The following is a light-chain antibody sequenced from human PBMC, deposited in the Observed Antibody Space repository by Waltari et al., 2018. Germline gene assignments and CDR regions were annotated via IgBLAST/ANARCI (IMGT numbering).Light chain of an antibody. V-gene: IGLV2-11*01. CDR3: SSYTPTSFWV. CDR2: DVT. CDR1: RSDVGVYGF. Sequence: QSALTQPRSVSGSSGQSVTISCSGSRSDVGVYGFISWYQHHPDKAPKLIIYDVTKRPSRVPYRFSGSKSGNTASLTISGLQADDEADYYCSSYTPTSFWVFGGGTKLTVL. J-gene: IGLJ3*02.